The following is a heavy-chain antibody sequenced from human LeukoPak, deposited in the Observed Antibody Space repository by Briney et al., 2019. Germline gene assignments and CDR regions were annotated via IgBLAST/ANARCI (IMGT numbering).Heavy chain of an antibody. CDR1: GFTFDDYG. V-gene: IGHV3-20*04. CDR2: INWNGGST. J-gene: IGHJ4*02. D-gene: IGHD1-26*01. Sequence: SGGSLRLSCAASGFTFDDYGMSWVRQAPGKALEWVSGINWNGGSTGYADSVKGRFTISRDNAKNSLYLQMNSLRAEDTALYYCAKGASGSYYGPFDYWGQGTLVTVSS. CDR3: AKGASGSYYGPFDY.